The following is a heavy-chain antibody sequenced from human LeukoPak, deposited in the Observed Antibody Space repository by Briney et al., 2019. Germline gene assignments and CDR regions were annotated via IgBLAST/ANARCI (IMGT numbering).Heavy chain of an antibody. D-gene: IGHD3/OR15-3a*01. CDR2: ITGSGDAT. Sequence: PGGSLRLSCAASGFTFSGYAMAWLRQTPGKGLEWVSAITGSGDATYYTDSVKGRFTISRDNTKNTLYLQMNSLRAEDTALYYCAKDGLYYDLRTHIYYFDYWGQGTLVAVSS. CDR3: AKDGLYYDLRTHIYYFDY. CDR1: GFTFSGYA. J-gene: IGHJ4*02. V-gene: IGHV3-23*01.